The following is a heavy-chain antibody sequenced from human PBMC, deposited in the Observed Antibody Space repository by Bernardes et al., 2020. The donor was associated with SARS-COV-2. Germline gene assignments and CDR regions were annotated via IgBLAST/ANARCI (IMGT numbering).Heavy chain of an antibody. V-gene: IGHV4-39*01. CDR2: IYYSGST. CDR3: ARQNAGYSSGFAY. J-gene: IGHJ4*02. Sequence: SETLSLTCTVSGGSISSSSYYWGWIRQPPGKGLEWIGSIYYSGSTYYNPSLKSRVTISVDTSKNQFSLKLSSVTAADTAVYYCARQNAGYSSGFAYWGQGTLVTVSS. CDR1: GGSISSSSYY. D-gene: IGHD6-19*01.